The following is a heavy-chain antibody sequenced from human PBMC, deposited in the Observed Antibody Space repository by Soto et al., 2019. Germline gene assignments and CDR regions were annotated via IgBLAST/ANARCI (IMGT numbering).Heavy chain of an antibody. CDR3: ARAEGDMTAVTLDY. Sequence: PSETLSLTCAVSGGSISSSNWWSWVRQPPGKGLEWIGEIYHSGSTNYNPSLKSRVTISVDKSKNQFSLKLSSVTAADTAVYYCARAEGDMTAVTLDYWGQGTLVTVSS. D-gene: IGHD4-17*01. CDR1: GGSISSSNW. CDR2: IYHSGST. J-gene: IGHJ4*02. V-gene: IGHV4-4*02.